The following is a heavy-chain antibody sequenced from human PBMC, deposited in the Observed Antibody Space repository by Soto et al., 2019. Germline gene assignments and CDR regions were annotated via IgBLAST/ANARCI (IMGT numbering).Heavy chain of an antibody. J-gene: IGHJ5*02. CDR2: IYHSGST. CDR3: ARALVVPAANAFGP. V-gene: IGHV4-38-2*01. D-gene: IGHD2-2*01. Sequence: PSETLSLTCAVSGYSISSGYYWGWIRQPPGKGLEWIGSIYHSGSTYYNPSLKSRVTISVDTSKNQFSLKLSSVTAADTAVYYCARALVVPAANAFGPWGQGTLVT. CDR1: GYSISSGYY.